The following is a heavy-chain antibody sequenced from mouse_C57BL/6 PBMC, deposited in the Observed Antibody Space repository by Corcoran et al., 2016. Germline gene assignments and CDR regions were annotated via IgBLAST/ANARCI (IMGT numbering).Heavy chain of an antibody. J-gene: IGHJ4*01. CDR1: GYTFTDYY. Sequence: EVQLQESGPELVKPWASVKISCTASGYTFTDYYMNWVKQSHGKSLEWIGDINPNNGGTSYNQKFKGKATLTVDKSSSTAYMELRSLTSEDSAVYYCAREAYYGSSYAMDYWGQGTSVTVSS. D-gene: IGHD1-1*01. V-gene: IGHV1-26*01. CDR2: INPNNGGT. CDR3: AREAYYGSSYAMDY.